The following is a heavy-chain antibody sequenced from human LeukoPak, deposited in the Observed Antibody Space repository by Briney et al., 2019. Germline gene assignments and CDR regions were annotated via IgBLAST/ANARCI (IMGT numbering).Heavy chain of an antibody. CDR2: IIPILGIA. J-gene: IGHJ4*02. V-gene: IGHV1-69*04. CDR1: GGTFSSYA. Sequence: ASVKVSCKASGGTFSSYAISWVRQAPGQGLEWMGRIIPILGIANYAQKFQGRATITADKSTSTAYMELSSLRSEDTAVYYCARVYSYGHWYFDYWGQGTLVTVSS. CDR3: ARVYSYGHWYFDY. D-gene: IGHD5-18*01.